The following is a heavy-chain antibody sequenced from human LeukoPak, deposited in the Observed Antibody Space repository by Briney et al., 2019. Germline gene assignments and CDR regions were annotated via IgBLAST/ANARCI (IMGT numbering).Heavy chain of an antibody. D-gene: IGHD2-2*03. CDR2: IIPILGIS. CDR3: ARDRFGYCSSTSCGMDV. Sequence: GASVKLSCKASVGTFTIYAISWVRQSPGQGLGWRGRIIPILGISNPAQKLQGRVTITADKSPSTAYMELSSLRSEDTAVYYCARDRFGYCSSTSCGMDVWGQGTPVTVSS. CDR1: VGTFTIYA. J-gene: IGHJ6*02. V-gene: IGHV1-69*04.